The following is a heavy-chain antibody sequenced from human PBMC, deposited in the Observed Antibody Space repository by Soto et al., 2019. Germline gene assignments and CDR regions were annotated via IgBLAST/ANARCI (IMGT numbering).Heavy chain of an antibody. Sequence: ASVKVSCKASGGTFSSYAISWVRQAPGQGLEWMGGIIPIFGTANYAQKFQGRVTITADESTSTAYMELSSLRSEDTAVYYCASLAPLYDSSGYYYEFDYWGQGTLVTVSS. CDR3: ASLAPLYDSSGYYYEFDY. V-gene: IGHV1-69*13. D-gene: IGHD3-22*01. CDR2: IIPIFGTA. J-gene: IGHJ4*02. CDR1: GGTFSSYA.